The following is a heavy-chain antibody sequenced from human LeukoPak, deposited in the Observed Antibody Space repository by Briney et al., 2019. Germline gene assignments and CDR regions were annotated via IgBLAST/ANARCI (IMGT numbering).Heavy chain of an antibody. D-gene: IGHD3-9*01. V-gene: IGHV4-34*01. J-gene: IGHJ4*02. CDR3: ARGPYDILTGSHPFDY. Sequence: SETLSLTCGVYGGSFSGYYWSWIRQPPGKGLEWIGEINHSGSTNYNPSLKSRVTISVDTSKNQFSLKLSSVTAADTAVYYCARGPYDILTGSHPFDYWGQGTLVTVSS. CDR2: INHSGST. CDR1: GGSFSGYY.